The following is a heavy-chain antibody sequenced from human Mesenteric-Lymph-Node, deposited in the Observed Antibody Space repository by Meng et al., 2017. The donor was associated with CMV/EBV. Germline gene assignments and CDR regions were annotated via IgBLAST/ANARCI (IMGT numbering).Heavy chain of an antibody. Sequence: GESLKISCAASGFTFSSYWMHWVRQAPGKGLVWVSRINSDGSSTSYADSVKGRFTISRDNAKNTLYLQMNSLRAEDTAVYYCARGRLGALYYYYYYGMDVWGQGTTVTVSS. CDR3: ARGRLGALYYYYYYGMDV. V-gene: IGHV3-74*01. CDR1: GFTFSSYW. J-gene: IGHJ6*02. CDR2: INSDGSST. D-gene: IGHD4-17*01.